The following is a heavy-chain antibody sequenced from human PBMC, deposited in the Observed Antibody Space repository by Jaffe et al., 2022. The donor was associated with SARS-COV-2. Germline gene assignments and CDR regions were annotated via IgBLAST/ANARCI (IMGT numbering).Heavy chain of an antibody. CDR1: GGSFSGYY. CDR2: INHSGST. J-gene: IGHJ6*02. D-gene: IGHD4-17*01. V-gene: IGHV4-34*01. CDR3: ARGRGNLWGLYYYYGMDV. Sequence: QVQLQQWGAGLLKPSETLSLTCAVYGGSFSGYYWSWIRQPPGKGLEWIGEINHSGSTNYNPSLKSRVTISVDTSKNQFSLKLSSVTAADTAVYYCARGRGNLWGLYYYYGMDVWGQGTTVTVSS.